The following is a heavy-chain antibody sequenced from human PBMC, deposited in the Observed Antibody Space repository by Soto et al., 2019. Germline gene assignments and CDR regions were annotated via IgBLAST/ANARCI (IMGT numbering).Heavy chain of an antibody. J-gene: IGHJ4*02. CDR2: ISGSGEIT. CDR1: GFPFRSYA. D-gene: IGHD3-9*01. CDR3: GKARYLLVDQPLYFES. Sequence: PGGSLRLSCAASGFPFRSYAMGWVRQAPGKGLEWISVISGSGEITLYTDSVKGRFTISGDFSNNTLSLQMNSLRADDTAIYYCGKARYLLVDQPLYFESWGQGTLVTVSS. V-gene: IGHV3-23*01.